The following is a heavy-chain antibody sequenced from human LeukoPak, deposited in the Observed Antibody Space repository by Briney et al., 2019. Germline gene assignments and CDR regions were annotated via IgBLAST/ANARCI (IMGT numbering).Heavy chain of an antibody. CDR2: INSDGSST. CDR1: GFTFSSYW. V-gene: IGHV3-74*01. J-gene: IGHJ5*02. CDR3: AKSPQWLPTYNWFDP. D-gene: IGHD6-19*01. Sequence: GGSLRLSCAASGFTFSSYWMHWVRQAPGKGLVWVSRINSDGSSTSYADSVKGRFTISRDNSKNTLYLQMNSLRAEDTAVYYCAKSPQWLPTYNWFDPWGQGTLVTVSS.